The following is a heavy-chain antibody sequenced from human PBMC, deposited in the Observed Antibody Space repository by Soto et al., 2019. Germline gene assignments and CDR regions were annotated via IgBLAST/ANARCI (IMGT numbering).Heavy chain of an antibody. D-gene: IGHD6-13*01. CDR1: IFTLECYP. CDR2: ITWNSGNT. V-gene: IGHV3-9*01. Sequence: RLTCSASIFTLECYPMYWVLQATKKGLEWVSGITWNSGNTGYADSVKGRFTISRDNAKNSLYLQMNSLRTEDTALYYCGKDDRVAAVVLDYWRQ. J-gene: IGHJ4*02. CDR3: GKDDRVAAVVLDY.